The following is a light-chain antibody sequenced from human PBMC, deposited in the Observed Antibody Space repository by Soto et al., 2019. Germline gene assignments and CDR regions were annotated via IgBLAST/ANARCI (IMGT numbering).Light chain of an antibody. CDR2: GAS. J-gene: IGKJ1*01. CDR3: QQYINWPSWT. CDR1: QSVNTF. V-gene: IGKV3-15*01. Sequence: EKVLTQSPATLSLSPGERATLSCRASQSVNTFLAWYQHKPGQAPRLLIYGASTRATGIPARFSGSGSGTESTLTISSLQSEDFAVYYCQQYINWPSWTFGQGTKVEVK.